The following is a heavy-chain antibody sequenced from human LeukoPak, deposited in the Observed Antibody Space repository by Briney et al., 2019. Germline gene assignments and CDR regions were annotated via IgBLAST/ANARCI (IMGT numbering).Heavy chain of an antibody. CDR2: INAGNANT. V-gene: IGHV1-3*01. CDR1: GYTFTNYA. CDR3: ARGPPMGSYYYYYMDV. J-gene: IGHJ6*03. D-gene: IGHD3-16*01. Sequence: ASVKVSCKASGYTFTNYAMHWVRQAPGQRLEWMGWINAGNANTKYSQKFQGRVTITRNTSISTAYMELSSLRSEDTAVYYCARGPPMGSYYYYYMDVWGKGTTVTVSS.